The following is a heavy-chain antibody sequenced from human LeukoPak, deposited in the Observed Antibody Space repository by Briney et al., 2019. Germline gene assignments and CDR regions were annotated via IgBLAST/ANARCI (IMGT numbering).Heavy chain of an antibody. CDR1: GVSIRSYY. V-gene: IGHV4-4*09. J-gene: IGHJ4*02. CDR3: ASCRDGYSYYYFDS. Sequence: PSETLSLTCTVSGVSIRSYYWSWIRQPPGKGLEWIGYIYTGGSTNSNPSLKSRVTTSVDTSKNQFSLKLTSVTAAVTAVYYCASCRDGYSYYYFDSWGQGTLVTVSS. CDR2: IYTGGST. D-gene: IGHD5-24*01.